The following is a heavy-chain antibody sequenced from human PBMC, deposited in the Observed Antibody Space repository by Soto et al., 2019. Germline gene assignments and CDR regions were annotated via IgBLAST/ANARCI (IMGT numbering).Heavy chain of an antibody. V-gene: IGHV4-34*01. J-gene: IGHJ5*02. CDR3: ARGAVELLWFGAHWGFDP. CDR1: GGSFSGYY. CDR2: INHSGST. D-gene: IGHD3-10*01. Sequence: QVQLQQWGAGLLKPSETLSLTCAVYGGSFSGYYWRWIRQPPGKGLEWIGEINHSGSTNYNPSLKSRITKSVDTSKIQFSLKLSSVNAADTAVYYCARGAVELLWFGAHWGFDPLGQGTLVTGSS.